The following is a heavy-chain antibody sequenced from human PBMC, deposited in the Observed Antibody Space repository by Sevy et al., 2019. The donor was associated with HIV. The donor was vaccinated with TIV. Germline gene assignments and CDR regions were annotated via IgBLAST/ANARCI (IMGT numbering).Heavy chain of an antibody. Sequence: SETLSLTCAVSGSSISSSNWWSWVRKPPGKGLEWIGEIYRSGSTNYNPSLKSRVTISVDKSKNQFSLKLSSVTAADTAVYYCASTRIAARLGIFDYWGQGTLVTVSS. D-gene: IGHD6-6*01. CDR2: IYRSGST. J-gene: IGHJ4*02. V-gene: IGHV4-4*02. CDR1: GSSISSSNW. CDR3: ASTRIAARLGIFDY.